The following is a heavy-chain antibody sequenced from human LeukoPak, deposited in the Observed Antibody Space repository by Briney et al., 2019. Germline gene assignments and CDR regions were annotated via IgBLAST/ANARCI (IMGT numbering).Heavy chain of an antibody. CDR3: ARRSLIAAEDY. CDR1: GDSIRPYY. CDR2: ISYSGNT. Sequence: PSETLSLTCTVSGDSIRPYYWNWIRQSPGKGLEWLGYISYSGNTNYHPSVKSRVTISLDTSKNHFSLRLNSVTAADTAVYCCARRSLIAAEDYWGQGTLVTVSS. J-gene: IGHJ4*02. D-gene: IGHD6-6*01. V-gene: IGHV4-59*08.